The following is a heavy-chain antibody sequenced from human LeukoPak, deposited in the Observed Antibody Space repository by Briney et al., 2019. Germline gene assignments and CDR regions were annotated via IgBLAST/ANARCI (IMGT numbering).Heavy chain of an antibody. CDR1: GFTFSDYY. D-gene: IGHD3-22*01. CDR3: ARDASRGSGYYYIDY. V-gene: IGHV3-11*04. Sequence: PVGSLRLSCAASGFTFSDYYMSWIRQAPGKGLEWVSYISSSGSTIYYADSVKGRFTISRDNAKNSLYLQMNSLRAEDTAVYYCARDASRGSGYYYIDYWGQGTLVTVSS. J-gene: IGHJ4*02. CDR2: ISSSGSTI.